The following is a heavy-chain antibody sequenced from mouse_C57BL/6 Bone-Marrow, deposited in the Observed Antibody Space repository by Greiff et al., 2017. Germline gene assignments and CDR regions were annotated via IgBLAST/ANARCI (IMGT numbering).Heavy chain of an antibody. CDR1: GYTFTRYD. CDR3: ARLEFYGSSGDWYFDV. D-gene: IGHD1-1*01. V-gene: IGHV1-85*01. J-gene: IGHJ1*03. CDR2: IYPRDGST. Sequence: QVQLQQSGPELVKPGASVKLSCKASGYTFTRYDINWVKQRPGQGLEWIGWIYPRDGSTKYNEKFKGKATLTVDTSSSTAYMELHSLTSEDSAVYFCARLEFYGSSGDWYFDVWGTGTTVTVSS.